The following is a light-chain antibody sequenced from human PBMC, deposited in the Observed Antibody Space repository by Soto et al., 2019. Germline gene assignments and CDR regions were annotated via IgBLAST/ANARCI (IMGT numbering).Light chain of an antibody. V-gene: IGKV3-11*01. J-gene: IGKJ5*01. CDR2: AGS. CDR3: QQRSNWPPA. Sequence: EIVLTQSPGTLSVSPGDRVTLSCRASQSISINLAWYQHKPGQAPRLLIHAGSTRATGIPARISGSGSGTEFTLTISSLEPEDFAVYYCQQRSNWPPAFGQGTRLEIK. CDR1: QSISIN.